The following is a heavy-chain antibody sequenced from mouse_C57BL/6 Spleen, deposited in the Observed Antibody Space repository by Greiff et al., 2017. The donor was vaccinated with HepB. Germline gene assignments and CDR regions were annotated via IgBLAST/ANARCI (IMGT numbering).Heavy chain of an antibody. D-gene: IGHD3-3*01. CDR2: IDPSDSYT. CDR3: ARGGLGLPYYFDY. V-gene: IGHV1-50*01. Sequence: QVQLQQPGAELVKPGASVKLSCKASGYTFTSYWMQWVKQRPGQGLEWIGEIDPSDSYTNYNQKFKGKAKLTVDTSSSTAYMQLSSLTSEDSAVYYCARGGLGLPYYFDYWGQGTTLTVSS. CDR1: GYTFTSYW. J-gene: IGHJ2*01.